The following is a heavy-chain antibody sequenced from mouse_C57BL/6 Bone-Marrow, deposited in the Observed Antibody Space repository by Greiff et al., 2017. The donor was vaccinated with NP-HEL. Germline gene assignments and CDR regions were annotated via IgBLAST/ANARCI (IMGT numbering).Heavy chain of an antibody. V-gene: IGHV1-19*01. J-gene: IGHJ4*01. Sequence: VQLQQSGPVLVKPGASVKMSCKASGYTFTDYYMNWVKQSHGKSLEWIGVINPYNGGTSYNQKFKGKATLTVDKSSSTAYMELNSLTSEDSAVYYCARRGGYYGADYWGQGTSVTVSS. CDR1: GYTFTDYY. CDR2: INPYNGGT. D-gene: IGHD2-3*01. CDR3: ARRGGYYGADY.